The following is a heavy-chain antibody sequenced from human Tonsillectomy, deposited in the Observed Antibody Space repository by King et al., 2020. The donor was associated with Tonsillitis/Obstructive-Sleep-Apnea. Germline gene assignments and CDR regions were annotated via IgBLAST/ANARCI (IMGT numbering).Heavy chain of an antibody. CDR2: IDGRGRRT. CDR1: GFTFSSYA. Sequence: VQLVESGGGLVQPGGSLSLSCVASGFTFSSYAMSWVRQAPGKGPEWVSAIDGRGRRTFYPDSVKGRVTLSRDNSKNTVFLRMTSLRAEDTAVYYCARATGDNWVGSYWGQGSLVTVSS. J-gene: IGHJ4*02. CDR3: ARATGDNWVGSY. D-gene: IGHD1-1*01. V-gene: IGHV3-23*04.